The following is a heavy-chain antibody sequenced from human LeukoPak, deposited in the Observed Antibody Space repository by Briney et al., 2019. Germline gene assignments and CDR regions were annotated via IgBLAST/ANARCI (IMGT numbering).Heavy chain of an antibody. CDR1: GFTFSNYW. V-gene: IGHV3-7*03. J-gene: IGHJ4*02. CDR3: AREHTVHRY. CDR2: INQDGSEK. Sequence: GGSLRLSCAASGFTFSNYWMTWVRQAPGKGLEWVANINQDGSEKYFVGSVKGRFTISRDNAKNSLSLQMNSLRAEDTAVYYCAREHTVHRYWGQGTLVTVSS. D-gene: IGHD2-8*02.